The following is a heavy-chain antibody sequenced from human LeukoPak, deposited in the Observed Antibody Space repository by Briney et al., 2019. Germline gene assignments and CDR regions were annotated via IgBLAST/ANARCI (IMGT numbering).Heavy chain of an antibody. Sequence: ASVKVSCKASGYTFTGYYMHWVRQAPGQGLEWMGWINPNSGGTNYAQKFQGRVTMTRDTSISTAYMELSRLRSDDTAVYYCARKPAGWGSGSYYNGDVDVEWSAVVISDAFDIWGQGTMVTVSS. D-gene: IGHD3-10*01. CDR1: GYTFTGYY. CDR3: ARKPAGWGSGSYYNGDVDVEWSAVVISDAFDI. CDR2: INPNSGGT. J-gene: IGHJ3*02. V-gene: IGHV1-2*02.